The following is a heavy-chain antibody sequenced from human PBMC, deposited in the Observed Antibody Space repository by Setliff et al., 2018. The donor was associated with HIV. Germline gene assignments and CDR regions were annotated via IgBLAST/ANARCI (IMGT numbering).Heavy chain of an antibody. J-gene: IGHJ4*02. D-gene: IGHD3-3*01. CDR3: ANGYDFWSGSSKGNFDY. CDR2: ISGTGGTT. CDR1: GFTFSSYP. V-gene: IGHV3-23*01. Sequence: LRLSCAGSGFTFSSYPMQWVRQAPGKGLEWVSVISGTGGTTYYADFVKGRFTISRDNSKNTLHLQMNSLRAEDTAVYYCANGYDFWSGSSKGNFDYWGQGTLVTVSS.